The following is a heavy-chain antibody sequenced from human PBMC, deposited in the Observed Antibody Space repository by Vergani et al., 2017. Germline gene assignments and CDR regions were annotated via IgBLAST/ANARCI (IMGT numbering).Heavy chain of an antibody. J-gene: IGHJ4*02. D-gene: IGHD2-21*01. CDR3: ADLYGDDGFSPF. CDR2: IYYDGSNA. Sequence: GQLVESGGGLVKPGGSLRLSCAASEFTFSDVWMSWVRQAPGKGLEWVGLIYYDGSNAYYADSVKGRFTISRDDSKNTVYLQINSLRAEDTAFYYCADLYGDDGFSPFWGQGTLVTVSS. CDR1: EFTFSDVW. V-gene: IGHV3-33*08.